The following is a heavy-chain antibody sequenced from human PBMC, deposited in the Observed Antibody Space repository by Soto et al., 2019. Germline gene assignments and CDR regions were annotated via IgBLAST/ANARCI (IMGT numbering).Heavy chain of an antibody. D-gene: IGHD3-10*01. Sequence: QVQLVESGGGVVQPGRSLRLSCAASEFTFSNYGMHWVRQAPGKGLEWVAVILNDGSNRYHADSVKDRFTISRDNSKNTLYLQMNSLRAEYTAGYYCARDDEYSGNGMDVWGQGTTVTVS. J-gene: IGHJ6*02. CDR1: EFTFSNYG. CDR3: ARDDEYSGNGMDV. V-gene: IGHV3-33*01. CDR2: ILNDGSNR.